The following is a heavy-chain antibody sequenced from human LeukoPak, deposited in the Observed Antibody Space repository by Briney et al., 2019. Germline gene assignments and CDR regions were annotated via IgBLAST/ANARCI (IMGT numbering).Heavy chain of an antibody. J-gene: IGHJ4*02. V-gene: IGHV1-2*02. D-gene: IGHD6-19*01. CDR2: INPNSGGT. CDR1: GYTFTGYY. CDR3: ARAFYSSGWPFDY. Sequence: ASVTVSCKASGYTFTGYYMHWVRQAPGQGLEWMGWINPNSGGTNYAQKFQGRVTMTRDTSISTAYMELSRLRSDDTAVYYCARAFYSSGWPFDYRGQGTLVTVSS.